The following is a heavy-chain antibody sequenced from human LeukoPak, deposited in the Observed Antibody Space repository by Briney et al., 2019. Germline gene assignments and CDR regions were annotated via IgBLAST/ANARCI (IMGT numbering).Heavy chain of an antibody. Sequence: ASVKVSCKASGHTFTVYYMHWVRQAPGQGLEWMGWTNPKSGDTNCAQKFQGRVTITRNTSISTAYMELSSLRSEDTAVYYCARQYDFWSGYRVDYWGQGTLVTVSS. CDR3: ARQYDFWSGYRVDY. J-gene: IGHJ4*02. V-gene: IGHV1-2*02. D-gene: IGHD3-3*01. CDR1: GHTFTVYY. CDR2: TNPKSGDT.